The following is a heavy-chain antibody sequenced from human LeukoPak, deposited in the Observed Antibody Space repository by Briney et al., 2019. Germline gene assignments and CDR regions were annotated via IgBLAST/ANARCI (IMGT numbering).Heavy chain of an antibody. CDR1: GYSISSGYY. D-gene: IGHD3-10*01. V-gene: IGHV4-38-2*02. CDR3: ARERITMVRGVPTGDAFDI. Sequence: SETLSLTCTVSGYSISSGYYWGWIRPPPGKGLEWIGSIYHSGSTYYNPSLKSRVTISVDTSENQFSLKLSSVTAADTAVYYCARERITMVRGVPTGDAFDIWGQGTMVTVSS. CDR2: IYHSGST. J-gene: IGHJ3*02.